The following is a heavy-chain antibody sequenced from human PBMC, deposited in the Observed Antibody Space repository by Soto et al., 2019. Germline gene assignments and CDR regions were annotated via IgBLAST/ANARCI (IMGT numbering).Heavy chain of an antibody. D-gene: IGHD3-3*01. Sequence: LRLSCAASGFTFSSYAMHWVRQAPGKGLEWVAVISYDGSNKYYADSVKGRFTISRDNSKNTLYLQMNSLRAEDTAVYYCARDPLRITIFGVVIMPHYFDYWGQGTLVTVSS. V-gene: IGHV3-30-3*01. CDR2: ISYDGSNK. CDR3: ARDPLRITIFGVVIMPHYFDY. CDR1: GFTFSSYA. J-gene: IGHJ4*02.